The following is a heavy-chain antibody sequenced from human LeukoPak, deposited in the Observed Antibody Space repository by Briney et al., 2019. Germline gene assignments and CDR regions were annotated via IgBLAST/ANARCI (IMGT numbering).Heavy chain of an antibody. Sequence: AGGSLRLSCAASGFTFSSYATSWVRQAPGKGLEWVSAISGSGGSTYYADSVKGRFTISRDNSKNTLYLQMNSLRAEDTAVYYCAKDREYYYGSGSYYYYFDYWGQGTLVTVSS. CDR1: GFTFSSYA. J-gene: IGHJ4*02. CDR3: AKDREYYYGSGSYYYYFDY. D-gene: IGHD3-10*01. CDR2: ISGSGGST. V-gene: IGHV3-23*01.